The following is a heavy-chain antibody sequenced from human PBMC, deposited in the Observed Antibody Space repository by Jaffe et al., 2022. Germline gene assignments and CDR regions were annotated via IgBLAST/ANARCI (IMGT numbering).Heavy chain of an antibody. J-gene: IGHJ4*02. V-gene: IGHV4-59*01. CDR3: ARRGGKYLSPDFDY. Sequence: QVQLQESGPGLVKPSETLSLTCSVSGGSINSYYWSWIRQPPGKGLEWIGYIFYTGTTYYNPSLKSRVTISVDTSKNQFSLKLSSVTAADTAVYYCARRGGKYLSPDFDYWGQGTLVTVSS. CDR1: GGSINSYY. CDR2: IFYTGTT. D-gene: IGHD3-16*01.